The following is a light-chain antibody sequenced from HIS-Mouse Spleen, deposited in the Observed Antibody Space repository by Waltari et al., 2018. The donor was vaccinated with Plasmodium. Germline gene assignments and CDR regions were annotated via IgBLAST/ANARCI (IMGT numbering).Light chain of an antibody. V-gene: IGKV1-39*01. CDR3: QQSYSTPLT. J-gene: IGKJ4*01. Sequence: DIQMTQSPSSLSASVGDRVTITCRASQSISSYLNWYQQKPGKAPKLLIYAASRLQSGVPSRCSGSGAGTDFTLTISSLQPEDFATYYCQQSYSTPLTFGGGTKVEIK. CDR2: AAS. CDR1: QSISSY.